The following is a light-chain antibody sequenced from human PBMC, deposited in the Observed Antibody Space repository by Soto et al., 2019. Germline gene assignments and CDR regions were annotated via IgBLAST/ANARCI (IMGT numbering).Light chain of an antibody. CDR3: QQYGSSPYT. Sequence: EIVLTQSPGTLSLSPGARATLSFRASQSVSNNYLAWYQQKPGQAPRLPIYGAYSRATGIPGRFSGSGSGTDFTLTISRLEPEDFAVYYCQQYGSSPYTLGQGTKLEIK. CDR2: GAY. CDR1: QSVSNNY. J-gene: IGKJ2*01. V-gene: IGKV3-20*01.